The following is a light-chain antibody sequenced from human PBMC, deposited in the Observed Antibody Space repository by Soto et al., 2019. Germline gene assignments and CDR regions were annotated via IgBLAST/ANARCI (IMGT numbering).Light chain of an antibody. V-gene: IGKV3D-7*01. CDR3: QKDYNLPIT. J-gene: IGKJ5*01. CDR2: GAS. CDR1: QSISSSY. Sequence: EIVLTPSQGTLSSSPVEIVTLSCRFSQSISSSYLSWYQQRPGQAPRLLIYGASTRATGIPARFSGSGRGSGTDFTLTISSLQPEDFAVYYCQKDYNLPITFGQGTRLEIK.